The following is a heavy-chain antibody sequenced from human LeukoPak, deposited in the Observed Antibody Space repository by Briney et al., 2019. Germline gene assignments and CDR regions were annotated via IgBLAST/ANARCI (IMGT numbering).Heavy chain of an antibody. J-gene: IGHJ4*02. CDR1: GGSISSGGYY. V-gene: IGHV4-31*03. CDR2: IYYSGST. Sequence: SQTLSLTCTVSGGSISSGGYYWSWIRQHPGKGLEWIGYIYYSGSTYYNPSLKSRVTISVDTSKNQFSLKLSSVTAADTAVYYCARGRSSSGNWMDFDYWGQGTLVTVSS. CDR3: ARGRSSSGNWMDFDY. D-gene: IGHD6-13*01.